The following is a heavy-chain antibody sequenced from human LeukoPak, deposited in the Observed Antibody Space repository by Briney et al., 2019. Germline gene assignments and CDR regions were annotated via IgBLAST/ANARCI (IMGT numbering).Heavy chain of an antibody. CDR1: GGSISSSNW. D-gene: IGHD3-10*01. V-gene: IGHV4-4*02. J-gene: IGHJ4*02. CDR2: IYHSGST. Sequence: SETLPLTCAVSGGSISSSNWWSWVRQPPGKGLEWIGEIYHSGSTNYNPSLKSRVTISVDKSKNQFSLKLSSVTAADTAVYYCARLGSGSYLKYDYWGQGTLVTVSS. CDR3: ARLGSGSYLKYDY.